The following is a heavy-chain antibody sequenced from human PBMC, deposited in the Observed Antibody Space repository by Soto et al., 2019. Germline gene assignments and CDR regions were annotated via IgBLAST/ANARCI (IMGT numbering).Heavy chain of an antibody. CDR2: IDWDDDK. CDR1: GLSLSNSGMW. J-gene: IGHJ5*02. CDR3: ARIRGYSSSRGFDP. D-gene: IGHD6-13*01. V-gene: IGHV2-70*01. Sequence: GHTRGHAPRTLRKACTFSGLSLSNSGMWVRSILQPPGKALEWLALIDWDDDKLYSTSLKTRLTISKDTSKNQVVLTMTNMDPVDTATYYCARIRGYSSSRGFDPWGQGTLVT.